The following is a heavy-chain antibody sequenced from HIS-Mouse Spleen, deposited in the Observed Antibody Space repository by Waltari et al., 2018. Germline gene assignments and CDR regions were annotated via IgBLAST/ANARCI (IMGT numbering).Heavy chain of an antibody. CDR2: INPNSGGT. Sequence: QVQLVQSGAEVKKPGASVKVSCKAAGYTVTAYYMPWVRQAPGQGLEWMGWINPNSGGTNYAQKFQGRVTMTRDTSISTAYMELSRLRSDDTAVYYCARAAIGWTPRADPWGQGTLVTVSS. V-gene: IGHV1-2*02. J-gene: IGHJ5*02. D-gene: IGHD6-19*01. CDR3: ARAAIGWTPRADP. CDR1: GYTVTAYY.